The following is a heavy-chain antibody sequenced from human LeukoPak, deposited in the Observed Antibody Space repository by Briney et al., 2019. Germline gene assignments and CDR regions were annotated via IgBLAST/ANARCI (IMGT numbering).Heavy chain of an antibody. CDR2: IIPIFGTA. Sequence: SVKVSCKASGGTFSSYAISWVRQAPGQGLEWMGGIIPIFGTANYAQKFQGKVTITVDESTSTAYMELSSLRSEDTAVYYCARALGYCSSTSCYPDDYWGQGTLVTVSS. V-gene: IGHV1-69*01. J-gene: IGHJ4*02. CDR3: ARALGYCSSTSCYPDDY. D-gene: IGHD2-2*01. CDR1: GGTFSSYA.